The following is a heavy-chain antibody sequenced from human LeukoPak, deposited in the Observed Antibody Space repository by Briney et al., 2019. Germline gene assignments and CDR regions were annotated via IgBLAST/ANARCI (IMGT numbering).Heavy chain of an antibody. J-gene: IGHJ4*02. CDR3: ARGGPEYSSPSGDY. V-gene: IGHV4-4*07. D-gene: IGHD6-6*01. CDR1: GGSISSYY. CDR2: IYTSGST. Sequence: SETLSLTCTVSGGSISSYYWSWIRQPAGKGLEWIGRIYTSGSTNYNPSLKSRVTMSVGTSKNQFSLKLSSVTAADTAVYYCARGGPEYSSPSGDYWGQGTLVTVSS.